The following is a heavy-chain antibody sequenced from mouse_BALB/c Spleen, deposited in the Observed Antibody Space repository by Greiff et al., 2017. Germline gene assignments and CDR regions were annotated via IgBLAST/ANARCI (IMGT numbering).Heavy chain of an antibody. V-gene: IGHV3-8*02. Sequence: EVKLMESGPSLVKPSQTLSLTCSVTGDSITSGYWNWIRKFPGNKLEYMGYISYSGSTYYNPSLKSRISITRDTSKNQYYLQLNSVTTEDTATYYCARDPYYYGSSYYAMDYWGQGTSVTVSS. CDR3: ARDPYYYGSSYYAMDY. D-gene: IGHD1-1*01. CDR1: GDSITSGY. CDR2: ISYSGST. J-gene: IGHJ4*01.